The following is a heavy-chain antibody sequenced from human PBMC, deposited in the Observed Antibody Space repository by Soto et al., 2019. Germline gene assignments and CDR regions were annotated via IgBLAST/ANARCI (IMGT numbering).Heavy chain of an antibody. D-gene: IGHD6-19*01. CDR2: SSNKAYVGTT. Sequence: PGGSLRLSCTASGFPFGVYAMSSVRQAPGKGLEWVGFSSNKAYVGTTEYAASVKGRFTISMDDSKSIAYLQMNSLKTEDTAVYYSTADANDDIAVAGDKFREYYMDVWGQGTPVTVS. J-gene: IGHJ6*02. V-gene: IGHV3-49*04. CDR1: GFPFGVYA. CDR3: TADANDDIAVAGDKFREYYMDV.